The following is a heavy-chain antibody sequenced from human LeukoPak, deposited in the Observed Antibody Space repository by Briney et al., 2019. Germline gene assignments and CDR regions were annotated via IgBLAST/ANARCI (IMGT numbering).Heavy chain of an antibody. Sequence: SETLSLTCAVYGGSFSGYYWSWIRQPPGKGLEWIGEINHSGSTNYNPSLKSRVTISVDTSKNQFSLKLSSVTAADTAVYYCARFPVEDESTNFGYWGQGTLVTVSS. CDR1: GGSFSGYY. CDR2: INHSGST. V-gene: IGHV4-34*01. D-gene: IGHD2-2*01. CDR3: ARFPVEDESTNFGY. J-gene: IGHJ4*02.